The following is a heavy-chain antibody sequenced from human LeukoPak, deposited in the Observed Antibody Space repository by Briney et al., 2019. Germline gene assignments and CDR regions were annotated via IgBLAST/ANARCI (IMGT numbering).Heavy chain of an antibody. CDR1: GYTFTGYY. J-gene: IGHJ5*02. D-gene: IGHD6-13*01. CDR3: ARDGIAAAGTRNWFDP. Sequence: ASVKVSCKASGYTFTGYYLHWVRPAPGQGLEWMGWINPNRGGTNYAQKLHGRVTMTRDTPISTAYMELSRLRSDDTAVYYCARDGIAAAGTRNWFDPWGQGTLVTVSS. V-gene: IGHV1-2*02. CDR2: INPNRGGT.